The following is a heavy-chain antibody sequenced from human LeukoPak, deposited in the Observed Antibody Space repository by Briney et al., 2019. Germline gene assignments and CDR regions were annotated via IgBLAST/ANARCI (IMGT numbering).Heavy chain of an antibody. CDR3: ARDGGYSGYDYLAVGYYFDY. D-gene: IGHD5-12*01. CDR2: IYTSGST. Sequence: SETLSLTCTVSGGSISSYYWSWIRQPAGKGLEWIGRIYTSGSTNYNPSLKSRVTMSVDTSKNHFSLKLSSVTAADTAVYYCARDGGYSGYDYLAVGYYFDYWGQGTLVTVSS. CDR1: GGSISSYY. J-gene: IGHJ4*02. V-gene: IGHV4-4*07.